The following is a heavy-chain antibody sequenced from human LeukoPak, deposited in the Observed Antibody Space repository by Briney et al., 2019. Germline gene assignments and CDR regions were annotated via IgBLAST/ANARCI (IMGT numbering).Heavy chain of an antibody. CDR3: ARDQSYYDSSGQFDY. CDR2: IYYSGST. D-gene: IGHD3-22*01. J-gene: IGHJ4*02. V-gene: IGHV4-39*07. Sequence: SETLSLTCTVSGGSISSSSYYWGWIRQPPGKGLEWIGSIYYSGSTYYNPSLESRVTISVDTSKNQFSLKLSSVTAADTAVYYCARDQSYYDSSGQFDYWGQGTLVTVSS. CDR1: GGSISSSSYY.